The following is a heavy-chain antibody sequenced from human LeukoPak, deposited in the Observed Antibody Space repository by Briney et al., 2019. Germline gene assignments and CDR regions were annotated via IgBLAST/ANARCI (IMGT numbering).Heavy chain of an antibody. CDR3: ATAVAAGWFDP. J-gene: IGHJ5*02. CDR2: IKEDGSEK. CDR1: VFTFRRCW. V-gene: IGHV3-7*01. D-gene: IGHD6-13*01. Sequence: GGSLRLSCAASVFTFRRCWMSWVRHAPGKGLEWVANIKEDGSEKYYVDSVKGRFTISRDNAKNSLYLQMNNLRAEDTALYHCATAVAAGWFDPWGQGTLVTVSS.